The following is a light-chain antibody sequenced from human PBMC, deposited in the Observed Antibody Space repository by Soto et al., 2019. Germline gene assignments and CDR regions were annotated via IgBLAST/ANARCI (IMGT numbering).Light chain of an antibody. V-gene: IGLV2-14*01. Sequence: QSVLTQPASVSGSPGQSITISCTGSSSDIGAYNYVSWFQQYPGKAPKLIISEVSNRPSGASNRFSGSKSGTAASLTISGLQTEDEADYFCFSFTTDWTHVFGTGTKVTGL. CDR2: EVS. CDR1: SSDIGAYNY. J-gene: IGLJ1*01. CDR3: FSFTTDWTHV.